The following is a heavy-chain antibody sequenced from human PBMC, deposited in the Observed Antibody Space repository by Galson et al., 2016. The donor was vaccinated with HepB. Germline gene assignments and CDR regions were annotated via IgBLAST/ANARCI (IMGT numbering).Heavy chain of an antibody. V-gene: IGHV1-2*02. J-gene: IGHJ4*02. CDR2: INPYSGGT. CDR3: ANLGEIGGLIGGN. Sequence: SVKVSCKASGYTFTTYGISWVRQAPGQGLEWMGRINPYSGGTNYAQNFQGRVTMTRDTSTSTAYMELTRLRSDDTAVYYCANLGEIGGLIGGNWGQGTLVTASS. CDR1: GYTFTTYG. D-gene: IGHD3-16*01.